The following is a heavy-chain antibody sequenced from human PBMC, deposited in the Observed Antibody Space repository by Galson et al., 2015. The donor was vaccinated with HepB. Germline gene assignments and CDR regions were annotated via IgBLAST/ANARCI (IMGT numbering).Heavy chain of an antibody. CDR3: ARLGGDIVATIIRWDFDL. D-gene: IGHD5-12*01. V-gene: IGHV3-48*03. Sequence: SLRLSCAASGFTFSSYETNWVRQAPGKGLEWVSYISSSGSTIYYADSVKGRFTISRDNAKNSLYLQTNSLRAEDTAVYYCARLGGDIVATIIRWDFDLWGRGTLVTVSS. J-gene: IGHJ2*01. CDR2: ISSSGSTI. CDR1: GFTFSSYE.